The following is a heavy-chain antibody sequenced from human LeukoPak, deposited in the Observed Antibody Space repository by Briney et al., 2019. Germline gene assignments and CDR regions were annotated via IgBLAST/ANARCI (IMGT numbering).Heavy chain of an antibody. CDR3: ARDLKRPAVAGQAPYFDY. CDR2: INQDGSDQ. CDR1: GFTFSSYW. D-gene: IGHD6-19*01. Sequence: GGSLRLSCAASGFTFSSYWMSWVRQAPGKGLEWVANINQDGSDQSYVDSVKGRFTISRDSAKNTLYLQMNSLRAEDTAVYYCARDLKRPAVAGQAPYFDYWGQGTLVTVSS. V-gene: IGHV3-7*03. J-gene: IGHJ4*02.